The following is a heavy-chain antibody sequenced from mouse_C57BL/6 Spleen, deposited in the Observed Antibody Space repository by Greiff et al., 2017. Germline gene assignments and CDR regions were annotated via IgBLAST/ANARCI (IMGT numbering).Heavy chain of an antibody. Sequence: EVKLVESGGGLVKPGGSLKLSCAASGFTFSSYTMSWVRQTPEKRLEWVATISGGGGNTYYPDSVKGRFTIARDNAKNTPYLQMISLRTVDTALYYCARRFATGRYFDVWGTGTTLTVSS. CDR3: ARRFATGRYFDV. CDR2: ISGGGGNT. J-gene: IGHJ1*03. V-gene: IGHV5-9*01. D-gene: IGHD1-1*01. CDR1: GFTFSSYT.